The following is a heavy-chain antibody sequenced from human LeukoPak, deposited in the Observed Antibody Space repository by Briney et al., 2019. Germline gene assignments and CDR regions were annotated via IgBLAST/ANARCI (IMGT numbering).Heavy chain of an antibody. CDR3: AKSPRSRSADQLKEDYYMDV. V-gene: IGHV3-23*01. D-gene: IGHD6-13*01. J-gene: IGHJ6*03. Sequence: GGSLRLSCAASGFTFSSYAMSWVRQAPGKGLEWVSAISGSGGSTYYADSVKGRFTISRDNSKSTLYLQMNSLRAEDTAVYYCAKSPRSRSADQLKEDYYMDVWGKGTTVTVSS. CDR2: ISGSGGST. CDR1: GFTFSSYA.